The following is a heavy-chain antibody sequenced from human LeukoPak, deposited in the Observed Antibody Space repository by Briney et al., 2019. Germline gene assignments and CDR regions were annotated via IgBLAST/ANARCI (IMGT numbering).Heavy chain of an antibody. J-gene: IGHJ4*02. CDR2: IYTSGST. V-gene: IGHV4-61*02. CDR1: GGSISSGSYY. CDR3: ARGPKVATLYDY. Sequence: SETLSLTCTVSGGSISSGSYYWSWIRQPAGKGLEWIGRIYTSGSTNYNPSLKSRVTISVDTSKNQFSLKLSSVTAAVTAVYYCARGPKVATLYDYWGQGTLVTVSS. D-gene: IGHD5-12*01.